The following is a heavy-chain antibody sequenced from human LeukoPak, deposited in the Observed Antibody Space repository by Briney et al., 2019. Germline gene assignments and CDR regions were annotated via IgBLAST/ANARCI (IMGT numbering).Heavy chain of an antibody. V-gene: IGHV1-69*04. CDR1: GGTFSSYA. CDR3: ARAQYDYVWGSYRYNPFDY. Sequence: SVKVSCKASGGTFSSYAISWVRQAPGQGLEWMGRIIPILGIANYAQKFQGRVTITADKSTSTAYMELSSLRSEDTAVYYCARAQYDYVWGSYRYNPFDYWGQGTLVTVSS. J-gene: IGHJ4*02. CDR2: IIPILGIA. D-gene: IGHD3-16*02.